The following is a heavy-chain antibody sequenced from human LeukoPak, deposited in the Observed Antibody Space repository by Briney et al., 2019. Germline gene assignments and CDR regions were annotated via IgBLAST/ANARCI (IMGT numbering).Heavy chain of an antibody. CDR3: ARLGGYGSGSYYNNYYFDY. V-gene: IGHV4-34*01. CDR2: INHSGST. CDR1: GGSFSGYY. J-gene: IGHJ4*02. D-gene: IGHD3-10*01. Sequence: PSETLSLTCAVYGGSFSGYYWSWIRQPPGKGLEWIGEINHSGSTNYNPSLKSRVTISVDTSKNQFSLKLSSVTAADTAVYYCARLGGYGSGSYYNNYYFDYWGQGTLVTVSS.